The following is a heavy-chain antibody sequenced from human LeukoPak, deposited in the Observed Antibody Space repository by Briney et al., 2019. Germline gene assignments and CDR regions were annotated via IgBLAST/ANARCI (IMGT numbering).Heavy chain of an antibody. V-gene: IGHV4-31*03. CDR3: ARSYDILTGYTSYYYYYGMDV. Sequence: SETLSLTCTVSGGSISSGGYYWSWIRQHPGKGLEWIGYIYYSGSTYYNPSLKSRVTISVDTSKNQFSLKLSSVTAADTAVYYCARSYDILTGYTSYYYYYGMDVWGQGTTVTVSS. D-gene: IGHD3-9*01. CDR2: IYYSGST. CDR1: GGSISSGGYY. J-gene: IGHJ6*02.